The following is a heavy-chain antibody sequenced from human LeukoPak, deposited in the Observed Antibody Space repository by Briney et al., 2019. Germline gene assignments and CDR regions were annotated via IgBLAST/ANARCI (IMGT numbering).Heavy chain of an antibody. V-gene: IGHV3-11*01. CDR3: ARRNNWNVDY. CDR2: ISSSGNTI. Sequence: PGGSLRLSCAASEFTFSDYYMTWIRQAPGKGLEWVSYISSSGNTIYYADSVKGRFTISRDNAKNSLYLQMNSLRAEDTAVYYCARRNNWNVDYWGQGTLVTVSS. CDR1: EFTFSDYY. J-gene: IGHJ4*02. D-gene: IGHD1-20*01.